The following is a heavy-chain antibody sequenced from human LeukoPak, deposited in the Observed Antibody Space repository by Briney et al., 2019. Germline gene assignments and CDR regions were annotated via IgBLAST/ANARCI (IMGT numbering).Heavy chain of an antibody. Sequence: PGGSLRLSCAASGFSFSSSGMHWVRQAPGKGVEWVSVISHDGSNKYYADSVKGRFTISRDDSKNTLYLQMNSLRAEDTAVYYCAKEMGATNYFEYWGQGTLVTVSS. CDR3: AKEMGATNYFEY. CDR1: GFSFSSSG. J-gene: IGHJ4*02. V-gene: IGHV3-30*18. CDR2: ISHDGSNK. D-gene: IGHD1-26*01.